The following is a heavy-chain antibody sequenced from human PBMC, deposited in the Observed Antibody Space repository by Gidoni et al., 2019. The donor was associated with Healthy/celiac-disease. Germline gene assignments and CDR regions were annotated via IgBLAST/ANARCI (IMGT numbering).Heavy chain of an antibody. CDR2: ISSSSSYI. D-gene: IGHD4-4*01. Sequence: EVQLVESGGGLVKPGGSLRLSCAASGFTFSSYSMNWVRQAPGKGLEWVSSISSSSSYIYYADSVKGRFTISRDNAKNSLYLQMNSLRAEDTAVYYCARDIDYSNYPGVYGMDVWGQGTTVTVSS. CDR1: GFTFSSYS. CDR3: ARDIDYSNYPGVYGMDV. V-gene: IGHV3-21*01. J-gene: IGHJ6*02.